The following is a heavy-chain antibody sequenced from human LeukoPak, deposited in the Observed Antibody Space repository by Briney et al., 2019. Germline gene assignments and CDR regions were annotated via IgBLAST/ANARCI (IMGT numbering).Heavy chain of an antibody. CDR2: INHSGST. J-gene: IGHJ3*02. CDR3: ATAVAGTNDAFDI. V-gene: IGHV4-34*01. D-gene: IGHD6-19*01. CDR1: GGSISSYY. Sequence: SETLSLTCTVSGGSISSYYWSWIRQPPGKGLEWIGEINHSGSTNYNPSLKSRVTISVDTSKNQFSLKLSSVTAADTAVYYCATAVAGTNDAFDIWGQGTMVTVSS.